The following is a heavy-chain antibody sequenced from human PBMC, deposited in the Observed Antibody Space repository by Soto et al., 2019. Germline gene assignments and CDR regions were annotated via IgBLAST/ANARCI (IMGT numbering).Heavy chain of an antibody. Sequence: QVQLVQSGAEVKKPGSSVKVSCKASGGTFSSYAISWVRQAPGQGREWMGGIIPIFGTANYAQKFQGRVTITADESTSTAYMELSSLRSEDTAVYYCARALKQGYSSGWYRNWFDPWGQGTLVTVSS. CDR1: GGTFSSYA. CDR2: IIPIFGTA. CDR3: ARALKQGYSSGWYRNWFDP. D-gene: IGHD6-19*01. J-gene: IGHJ5*02. V-gene: IGHV1-69*12.